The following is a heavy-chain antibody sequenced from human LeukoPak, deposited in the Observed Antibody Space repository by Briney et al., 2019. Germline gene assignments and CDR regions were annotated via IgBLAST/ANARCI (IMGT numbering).Heavy chain of an antibody. CDR1: GYTFTSYG. V-gene: IGHV1-18*01. CDR2: ISAYNGNT. CDR3: ARVGDSSGYYPLDY. Sequence: ASVTVSFKASGYTFTSYGNSWVRQAPGQGLEWMGWISAYNGNTNYAQKLQGRVTMTTDTSTSTAYMELRSLRSDDTAVYYCARVGDSSGYYPLDYWGQGTLVTVSS. D-gene: IGHD3-22*01. J-gene: IGHJ4*02.